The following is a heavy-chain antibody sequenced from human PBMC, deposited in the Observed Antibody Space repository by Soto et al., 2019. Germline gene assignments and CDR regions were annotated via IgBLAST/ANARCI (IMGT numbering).Heavy chain of an antibody. CDR2: IYHTGST. J-gene: IGHJ6*02. CDR3: AREYSSRGGMDV. CDR1: GGSVNSFYY. D-gene: IGHD6-13*01. V-gene: IGHV4-61*01. Sequence: SETLSLTCSVSGGSVNSFYYWSWIRQPPGKGLEWLGYIYHTGSTNYNPSLKSRGTISVDTSKNQFSLKLSSVTAADTAVYYCAREYSSRGGMDVWGQGTTVTVSS.